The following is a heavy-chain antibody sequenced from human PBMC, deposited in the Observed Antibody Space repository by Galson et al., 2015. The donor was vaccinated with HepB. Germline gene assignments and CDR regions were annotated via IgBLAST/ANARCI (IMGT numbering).Heavy chain of an antibody. CDR2: INGDGSII. J-gene: IGHJ4*02. CDR1: GFTFSTSS. Sequence: SLRLSCAASGFTFSTSSMHWVRQPPEKGLVWVSHINGDGSIINYADSVKGRFTISRDNAKNTLYLQMNSLRPEDTALYYCARTGGFFEYWGQGTLVTVSS. V-gene: IGHV3-74*01. CDR3: ARTGGFFEY. D-gene: IGHD2-8*02.